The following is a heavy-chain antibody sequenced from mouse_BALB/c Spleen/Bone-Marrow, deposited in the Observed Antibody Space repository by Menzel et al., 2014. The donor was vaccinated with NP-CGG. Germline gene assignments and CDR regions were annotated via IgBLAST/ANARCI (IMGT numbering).Heavy chain of an antibody. D-gene: IGHD1-1*01. V-gene: IGHV5-6-3*01. CDR3: ARERYYGNGRIFEY. CDR2: INSNGGST. Sequence: DVKLVESGGGLVQPGGSLKLSCAASGFTFSSYGMSWVRQTPDKRLELVATINSNGGSTYYPDSVKGRFTISRDNANNTLYLQMSSLKSEDTAMYYCARERYYGNGRIFEYWGQGTTLTVSS. J-gene: IGHJ2*01. CDR1: GFTFSSYG.